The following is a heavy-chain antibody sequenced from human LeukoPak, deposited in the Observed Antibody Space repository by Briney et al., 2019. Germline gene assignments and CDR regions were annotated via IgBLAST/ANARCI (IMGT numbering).Heavy chain of an antibody. CDR3: ARDRWELLSTDAFDI. V-gene: IGHV1-69*05. J-gene: IGHJ3*02. CDR2: IIPIFGTA. Sequence: SVKVSCKASGGTFSSYAISWVRQAPGQGLEWMGGIIPIFGTANYAQKLQGRVTMTTDTSTSTAYMELRSLRSDDTAVYYCARDRWELLSTDAFDIWGQGTMVTVSS. CDR1: GGTFSSYA. D-gene: IGHD1-26*01.